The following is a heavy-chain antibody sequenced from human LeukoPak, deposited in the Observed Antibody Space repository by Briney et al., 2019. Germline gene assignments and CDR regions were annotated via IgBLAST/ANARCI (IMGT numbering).Heavy chain of an antibody. Sequence: EASETLSLTCAVYGGSFSGYYWSWIRQPPGKGLEWIGEINHSGSTNYNPSLKSRVTISVDTSKNQFSLKLSSVTAADTAVYYCARGVGDYYDSSGYLFDYWGQGTLVTVSS. D-gene: IGHD3-22*01. J-gene: IGHJ4*02. CDR2: INHSGST. CDR3: ARGVGDYYDSSGYLFDY. CDR1: GGSFSGYY. V-gene: IGHV4-34*01.